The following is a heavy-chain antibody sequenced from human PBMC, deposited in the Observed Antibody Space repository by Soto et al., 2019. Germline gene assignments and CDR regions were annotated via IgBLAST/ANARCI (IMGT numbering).Heavy chain of an antibody. V-gene: IGHV3-7*01. CDR1: RFTFSKDW. CDR3: ARDQGYLDY. CDR2: ISPAGSEK. Sequence: EVQLVESGGGWVQPGGSLRLSCAASRFTFSKDWMSWVRQAPGKGPEGVANISPAGSEKCYVGSVKGRFTISRDNAENSLFLQMNSQRAEDTAVYYCARDQGYLDYWGQGAPVTVSS. J-gene: IGHJ4*02. D-gene: IGHD3-16*02.